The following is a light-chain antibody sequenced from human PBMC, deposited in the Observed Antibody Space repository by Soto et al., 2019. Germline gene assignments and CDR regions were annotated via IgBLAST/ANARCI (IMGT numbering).Light chain of an antibody. V-gene: IGKV3-15*01. CDR3: QQYNNLPRT. J-gene: IGKJ1*01. Sequence: EIVLTQSPATLSVSPGERATLSCRASQSVSSNLAWYQQKPGQAPRLLIYGASTRATRIPARFSGSGSGTEFTLTISSLQSEDFAVYYCQQYNNLPRTFGQGTKV. CDR1: QSVSSN. CDR2: GAS.